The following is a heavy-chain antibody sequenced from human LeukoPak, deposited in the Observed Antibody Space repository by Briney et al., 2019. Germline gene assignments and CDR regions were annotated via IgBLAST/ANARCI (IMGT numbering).Heavy chain of an antibody. V-gene: IGHV4-39*07. D-gene: IGHD5-24*01. J-gene: IGHJ4*02. CDR1: GGSISSSSYY. CDR2: IYYSGST. CDR3: ARDFTYGYNYGY. Sequence: PSETLSLTCTVSGGSISSSSYYWGWIRQPPGKGLEWIGSIYYSGSTYYNPSLKSRVTISVDTSKNQFSLKLSSVTAADTAVYYCARDFTYGYNYGYWGQGTLVTVSS.